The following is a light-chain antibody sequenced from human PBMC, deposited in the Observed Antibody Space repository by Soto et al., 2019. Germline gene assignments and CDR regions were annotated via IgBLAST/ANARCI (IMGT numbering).Light chain of an antibody. CDR3: QQRSSWPLT. CDR1: QSVSSSY. J-gene: IGKJ4*01. Sequence: EIVLTHSPCTLSLSPGERATLSCRASQSVSSSYLAWYQQKPGQAPRLLIYGASSRATGIPDRFSGSGSGTDFTLTISSLEPEDFAVYYCQQRSSWPLTFGGGTKVDI. V-gene: IGKV3D-20*02. CDR2: GAS.